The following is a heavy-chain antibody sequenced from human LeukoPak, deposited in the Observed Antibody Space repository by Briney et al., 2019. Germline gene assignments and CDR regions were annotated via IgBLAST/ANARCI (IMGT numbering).Heavy chain of an antibody. Sequence: GGSLRLSCAASGFTVSSNYMSWVRQAPGKGLEWVSVIYSGGSTYYADSVKGRFTISRDNSKNTLYLQMNSLRAEDTAVYYCAGPLWFGELFDAFDIWGQGTMVTVSS. CDR1: GFTVSSNY. V-gene: IGHV3-66*04. J-gene: IGHJ3*02. D-gene: IGHD3-10*01. CDR3: AGPLWFGELFDAFDI. CDR2: IYSGGST.